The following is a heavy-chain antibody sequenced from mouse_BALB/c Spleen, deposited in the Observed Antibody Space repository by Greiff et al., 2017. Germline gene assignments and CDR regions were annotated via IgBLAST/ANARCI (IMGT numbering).Heavy chain of an antibody. J-gene: IGHJ3*01. Sequence: EVQLVESGGGLVQPKGSLKLSCAASGFTFNTYAMNWVRQAPGKGLEWVARIRSKSNNYATYYADSVKDRFTISRDDSQSMLYLQMNNLKTEDTAMYYCVREGRWFAYWGQGTLVTVSA. D-gene: IGHD3-3*01. CDR1: GFTFNTYA. V-gene: IGHV10-1*02. CDR2: IRSKSNNYAT. CDR3: VREGRWFAY.